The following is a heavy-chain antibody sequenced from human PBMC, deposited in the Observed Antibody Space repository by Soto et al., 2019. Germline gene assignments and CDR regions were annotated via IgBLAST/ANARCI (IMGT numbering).Heavy chain of an antibody. CDR2: IDHDGPT. CDR3: VRGSRGDY. D-gene: IGHD2-15*01. CDR1: GFTFSNNW. Sequence: EVQLVESGGGLVQPGGSLRLSCAGSGFTFSNNWMHWVRQAPGKGLEWVSRIDHDGPTYYEASVRRRFIINRENAENTMYLQMNGLRPEDTAEYYCVRGSRGDYWGQGTLVNVPS. V-gene: IGHV3-74*01. J-gene: IGHJ4*02.